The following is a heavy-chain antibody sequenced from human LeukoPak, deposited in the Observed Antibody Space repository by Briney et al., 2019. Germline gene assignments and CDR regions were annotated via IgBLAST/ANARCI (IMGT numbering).Heavy chain of an antibody. Sequence: GGSLRLSCAASGFTFSSYWMHWVRQVPNQGLMWVSRINSDETISEYVDSVNGRFTISRDNARNTLYLQMNSLRAEDAAVYYCAKAPVTTCSGAYCYPFDYWGQGTLVTVSS. CDR3: AKAPVTTCSGAYCYPFDY. CDR1: GFTFSSYW. CDR2: INSDETIS. J-gene: IGHJ4*02. D-gene: IGHD2-15*01. V-gene: IGHV3-74*01.